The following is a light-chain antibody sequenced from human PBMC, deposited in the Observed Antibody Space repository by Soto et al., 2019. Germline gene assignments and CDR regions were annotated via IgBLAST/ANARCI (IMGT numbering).Light chain of an antibody. Sequence: QLVLTQPPSVSGAPGQRITISCTGSPSNIGAGFDVHWYQQFPGTAPKLLIYGTTSRPSGVPDRFSGSQSGTSASLAMTGLQAGDEADYYCQSYDTSLSGAWVFGGGTKLTVL. V-gene: IGLV1-40*01. J-gene: IGLJ3*02. CDR1: PSNIGAGFD. CDR2: GTT. CDR3: QSYDTSLSGAWV.